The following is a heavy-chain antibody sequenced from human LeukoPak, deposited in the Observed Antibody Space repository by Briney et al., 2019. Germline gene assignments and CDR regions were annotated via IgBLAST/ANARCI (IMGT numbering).Heavy chain of an antibody. D-gene: IGHD3-10*01. CDR1: GFTFSSYA. V-gene: IGHV3-23*01. Sequence: PGGSLRLSCAASGFTFSSYAMTWVRQAPGMGLEWVSAVSGSGGSTYYAGSVKGRFTISRDNSKNTLYLQMSSLRAEDTAVYYCAKTWFGELYFFQHWGQGTLVTVSS. CDR2: VSGSGGST. CDR3: AKTWFGELYFFQH. J-gene: IGHJ1*01.